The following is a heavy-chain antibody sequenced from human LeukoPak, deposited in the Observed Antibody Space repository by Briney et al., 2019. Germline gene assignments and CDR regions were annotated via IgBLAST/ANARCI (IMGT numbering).Heavy chain of an antibody. Sequence: GGSLSLSCAASGFTFSSYEMNWVRQAPGKGLEWVSYISSSGSTIYYADSVKGRFTISRDNAKNSLYLQMNSLRAEDTAVYYCARAGGCTNGVCYKTGMDVWGQGTTVTVSS. D-gene: IGHD2-8*01. CDR1: GFTFSSYE. CDR2: ISSSGSTI. CDR3: ARAGGCTNGVCYKTGMDV. V-gene: IGHV3-48*03. J-gene: IGHJ6*02.